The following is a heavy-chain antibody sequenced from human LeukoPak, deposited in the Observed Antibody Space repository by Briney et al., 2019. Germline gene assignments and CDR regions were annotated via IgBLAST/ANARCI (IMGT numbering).Heavy chain of an antibody. CDR2: TYPGDSET. D-gene: IGHD3-3*01. CDR1: GYSFTTYW. Sequence: GKFLQICCKASGYSFTTYWIGCRHHIRGKLVEWMGITYPGDSETTYSPSFQGQESMSADKTTSTAYLQWSSLKASDSAMYYCARVITIFGVVKGSFDIGNQGTLVTVSS. CDR3: ARVITIFGVVKGSFDI. J-gene: IGHJ3*02. V-gene: IGHV5-51*07.